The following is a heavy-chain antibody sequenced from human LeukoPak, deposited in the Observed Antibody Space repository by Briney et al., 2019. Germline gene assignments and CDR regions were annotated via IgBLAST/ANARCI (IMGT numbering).Heavy chain of an antibody. CDR1: GYSFTRYD. D-gene: IGHD2-15*01. CDR2: MNPNSGKT. J-gene: IGHJ5*02. CDR3: TRGVVLAATWFDP. V-gene: IGHV1-8*03. Sequence: ASVKVSCKASGYSFTRYDIHWVRQATGQGLEWMGWMNPNSGKTGYAQNFQGRVTITRNASTTTAYMELSSLRFEDTAVYYCTRGVVLAATWFDPWGQGTRVTVSS.